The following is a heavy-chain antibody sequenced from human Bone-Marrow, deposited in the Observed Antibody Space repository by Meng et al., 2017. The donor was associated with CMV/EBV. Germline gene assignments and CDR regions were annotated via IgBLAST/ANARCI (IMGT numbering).Heavy chain of an antibody. D-gene: IGHD7-27*01. J-gene: IGHJ4*02. CDR1: GFTFSSYG. V-gene: IGHV3-30*02. Sequence: GESLKISCAASGFTFSSYGMHWVRQAPGKGLEWVAFIRYDGSNKYYADSVKGRFTISRDNSKNTLYLQMNSLRAEDTAVYYCARLTGAMAWTFAYWGQGMLVSVAS. CDR3: ARLTGAMAWTFAY. CDR2: IRYDGSNK.